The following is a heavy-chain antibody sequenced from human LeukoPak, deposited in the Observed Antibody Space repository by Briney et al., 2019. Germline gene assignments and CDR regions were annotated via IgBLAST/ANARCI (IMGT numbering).Heavy chain of an antibody. V-gene: IGHV3-23*01. CDR2: IAVSASNT. D-gene: IGHD6-6*01. Sequence: HPGGSLRLYCAASGFTFSTYAMSWVRQAPGKGLEWVSMIAVSASNTYYADSVKGRFTISRDSSKNTLYLQMNSLTADDTAVYYCATTSQFSFQHWGQGTLVTVSS. CDR3: ATTSQFSFQH. J-gene: IGHJ1*01. CDR1: GFTFSTYA.